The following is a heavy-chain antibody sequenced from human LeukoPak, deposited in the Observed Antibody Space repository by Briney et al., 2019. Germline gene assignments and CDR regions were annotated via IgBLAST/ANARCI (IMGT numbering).Heavy chain of an antibody. D-gene: IGHD4-11*01. Sequence: SETLALTCAVYGGSFSGYYWSWIRQPPGKGLEWSGEINHSGSTNYNPSLKSRVTISVDTSKNQFSLKLSSVTAADTAVYYCARGRYYSNYGAFDIWGQGTMVTVSS. CDR2: INHSGST. V-gene: IGHV4-34*01. CDR1: GGSFSGYY. J-gene: IGHJ3*02. CDR3: ARGRYYSNYGAFDI.